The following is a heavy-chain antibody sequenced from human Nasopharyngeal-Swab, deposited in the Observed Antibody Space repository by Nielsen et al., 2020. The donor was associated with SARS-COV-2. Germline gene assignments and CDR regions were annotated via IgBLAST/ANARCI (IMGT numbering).Heavy chain of an antibody. D-gene: IGHD3-22*01. V-gene: IGHV4-4*07. CDR1: GGSISSYY. CDR3: ARVDNYYDSSGYRQYYFDY. CDR2: IYTSGST. J-gene: IGHJ4*02. Sequence: SETLSLTCPVSGGSISSYYWSWIRQPAGKGLEWIGLIYTSGSTNYNPSLKSRVTMSVDTSKNQFSLKLSSVTAADTAVYYCARVDNYYDSSGYRQYYFDYWGQGTLVTVSS.